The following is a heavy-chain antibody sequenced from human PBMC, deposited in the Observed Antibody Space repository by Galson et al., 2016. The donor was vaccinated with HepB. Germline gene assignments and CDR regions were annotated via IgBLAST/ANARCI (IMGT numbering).Heavy chain of an antibody. D-gene: IGHD3-10*01. V-gene: IGHV3-21*01. CDR2: ISGSSSYI. Sequence: SLRLSCAASGFTFSSHTMHWVRQTPGKGLEWVSSISGSSSYIYYADSVKGRFTISRDNAKNSLYLQMNSLRAEDTAVYYCARVDIYGSGPNSDYWGQGTLVTVSS. CDR1: GFTFSSHT. J-gene: IGHJ4*02. CDR3: ARVDIYGSGPNSDY.